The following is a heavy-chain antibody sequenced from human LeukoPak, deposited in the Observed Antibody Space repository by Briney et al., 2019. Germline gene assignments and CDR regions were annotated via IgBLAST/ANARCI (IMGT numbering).Heavy chain of an antibody. CDR1: GGTFSSYA. CDR3: AREQTNGGVIVIPLFDY. Sequence: ASVKVSCKASGGTFSSYAISWVRQAPGQGLEWMGGIIPIFGTANYAQKFQGRVTITADESTSTAYMELSSLRSEDTAVYYCAREQTNGGVIVIPLFDYWGQGTLVTVSS. J-gene: IGHJ4*02. V-gene: IGHV1-69*13. D-gene: IGHD3-16*02. CDR2: IIPIFGTA.